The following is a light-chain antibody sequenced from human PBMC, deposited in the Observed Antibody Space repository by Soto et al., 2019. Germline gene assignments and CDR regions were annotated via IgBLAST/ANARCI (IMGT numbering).Light chain of an antibody. V-gene: IGLV1-47*01. CDR3: AAWDDSLSGRV. CDR1: SSNIGSNY. J-gene: IGLJ1*01. CDR2: RNS. Sequence: QSLLTQPPSASGTPGQRVTISCSGSSSNIGSNYVYWYQQLPGTAPKLLIYRNSQRPSGVPDRFSGSKSGTSASLAISGLRSEDEADFYCAAWDDSLSGRVFGTGTKLTVL.